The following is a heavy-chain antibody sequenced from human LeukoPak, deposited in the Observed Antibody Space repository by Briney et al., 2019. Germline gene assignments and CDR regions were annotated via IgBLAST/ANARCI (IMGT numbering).Heavy chain of an antibody. CDR2: IYHSGST. CDR1: GFTFSGHNM. CDR3: ARESYGSGSYYQMGTYYYYGMDV. V-gene: IGHV4-4*02. J-gene: IGHJ6*02. Sequence: GSLRLSCAASGFTFSGHNMNWVRQPPGKGLEWIGEIYHSGSTNYNPSLKSRVTISVDKSKNQFSLKLSSVTAADTAVYYCARESYGSGSYYQMGTYYYYGMDVWGQGTTVTVSS. D-gene: IGHD3-10*01.